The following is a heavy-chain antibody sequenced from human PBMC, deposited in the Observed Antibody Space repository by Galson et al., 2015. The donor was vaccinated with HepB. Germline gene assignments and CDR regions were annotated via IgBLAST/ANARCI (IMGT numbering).Heavy chain of an antibody. J-gene: IGHJ4*02. CDR1: GFTFSSYA. CDR2: ISYDGSNK. CDR3: ARDKQTEKNIFPTFDY. Sequence: SLRLSCAASGFTFSSYAMHWVRQAPGKGPEWVAVISYDGSNKYYADSVKGRFTISRDNSKNTLYLQMNSLRAEDTAVYYCARDKQTEKNIFPTFDYWGQGTLVTVSS. V-gene: IGHV3-30-3*01. D-gene: IGHD3-9*01.